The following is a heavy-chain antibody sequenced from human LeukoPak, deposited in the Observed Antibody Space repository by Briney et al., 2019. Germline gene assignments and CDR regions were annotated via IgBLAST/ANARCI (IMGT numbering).Heavy chain of an antibody. D-gene: IGHD6-19*01. Sequence: GGSLRLSCAASGFTFSSYGMHWVRQAPGKGLEWVAVISYDGSNKYYADSVKGRFTISRDNSKNTLYLQMNSLRAEDTAVYYCAKDQDGSGWIEYFQHWGQGTLVTVSS. J-gene: IGHJ1*01. CDR3: AKDQDGSGWIEYFQH. CDR1: GFTFSSYG. V-gene: IGHV3-30*18. CDR2: ISYDGSNK.